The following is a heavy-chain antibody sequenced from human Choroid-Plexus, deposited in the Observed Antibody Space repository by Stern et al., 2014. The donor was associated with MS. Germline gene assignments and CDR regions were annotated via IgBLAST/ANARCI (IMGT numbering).Heavy chain of an antibody. D-gene: IGHD3-3*01. CDR2: ITPKTGGE. CDR1: GFTFTGYF. Sequence: QMQLVQSGAEVKKPGASVKVSCTTSGFTFTGYFINWVRQAPGQGLEWMAWITPKTGGENEAQKYQGRDTMSRDTSSSTAYVELSSLTSDDTAVYYCARDQRGITIFGVVTDYYYLGMDVWGQGTTVTVSS. V-gene: IGHV1-2*02. J-gene: IGHJ6*02. CDR3: ARDQRGITIFGVVTDYYYLGMDV.